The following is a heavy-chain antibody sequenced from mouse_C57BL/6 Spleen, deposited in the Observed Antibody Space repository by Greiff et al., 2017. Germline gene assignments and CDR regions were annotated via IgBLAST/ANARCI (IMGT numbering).Heavy chain of an antibody. Sequence: EVQLQQSGPELVKPGASVTISCKASGYSFTGYYMNWVKQSPEKSLEWIGEINPSTGGTTYNQKFKAQATLTVDKSSSTAYMQLKSLTSEDSAVYYCARGWDGFDYWGQGTTLTVSS. J-gene: IGHJ2*01. D-gene: IGHD4-1*01. CDR2: INPSTGGT. V-gene: IGHV1-42*01. CDR3: ARGWDGFDY. CDR1: GYSFTGYY.